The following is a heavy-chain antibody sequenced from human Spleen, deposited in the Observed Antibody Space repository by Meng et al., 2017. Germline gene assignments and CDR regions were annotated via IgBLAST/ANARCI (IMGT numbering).Heavy chain of an antibody. J-gene: IGHJ4*02. D-gene: IGHD6-13*01. CDR2: LYYSGST. CDR1: GGYISSGGYY. V-gene: IGHV4-39*07. Sequence: SETLSLTCTVSGGYISSGGYYWTWIRQPPGKGLEWIGNLYYSGSTHYSPSLRSRVTISKDTSQNQFSLKLTSVTAADTAVYYCARTDRYSSTWSDYWGQGTPVTVSS. CDR3: ARTDRYSSTWSDY.